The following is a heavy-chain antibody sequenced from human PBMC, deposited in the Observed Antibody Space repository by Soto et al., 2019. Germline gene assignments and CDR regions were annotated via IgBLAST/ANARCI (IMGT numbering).Heavy chain of an antibody. D-gene: IGHD5-18*01. CDR1: GFIFSSSA. CDR2: LSAGGTAT. V-gene: IGHV3-23*01. J-gene: IGHJ4*01. CDR3: ARAVGGSSYGHLRAD. Sequence: EVQLLESGGGLVQPGGSLRLSCAASGFIFSSSAMTWVRQAPGKGLEWVSGLSAGGTATYYADSVKGRFTISRDNSKNTLYLQVNSLRVEDTALSYCARAVGGSSYGHLRADWGHGTLVTVSS.